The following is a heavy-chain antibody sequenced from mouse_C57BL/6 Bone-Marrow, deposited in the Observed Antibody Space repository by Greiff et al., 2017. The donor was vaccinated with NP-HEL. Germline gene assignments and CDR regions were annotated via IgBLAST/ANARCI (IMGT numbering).Heavy chain of an antibody. CDR2: IDPSDSET. D-gene: IGHD2-1*01. CDR3: ARRGIYGNYGYWYFDV. V-gene: IGHV1-52*01. Sequence: LQPGAELVRPGSSVKLSCKASGYTFTSYWMHWVKQRPIQGLEWIGNIDPSDSETHYNQKFKDKATLTVDKSSSTAYMQLSSLTSEDSAVYYCARRGIYGNYGYWYFDVWGTGTTVTVSS. J-gene: IGHJ1*03. CDR1: GYTFTSYW.